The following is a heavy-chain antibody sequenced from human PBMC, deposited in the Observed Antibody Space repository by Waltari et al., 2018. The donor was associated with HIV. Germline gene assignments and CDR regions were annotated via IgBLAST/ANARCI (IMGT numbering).Heavy chain of an antibody. CDR2: IWDDGSNY. Sequence: VQLVVSGGGVVQPGRSLRLSCAASGFTFRSYGLHGVRQAPGKGLEWVAVIWDDGSNYSYADSVKGRFTISRENSKNTLYLQMNSLRAEDSAVYYCARDLTYSYEQIDYWGQGTQVTVSS. V-gene: IGHV3-33*01. CDR1: GFTFRSYG. J-gene: IGHJ4*02. CDR3: ARDLTYSYEQIDY. D-gene: IGHD3-3*01.